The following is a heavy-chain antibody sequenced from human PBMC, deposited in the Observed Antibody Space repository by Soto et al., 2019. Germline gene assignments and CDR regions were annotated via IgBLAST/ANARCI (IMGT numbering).Heavy chain of an antibody. CDR1: GYTFTGYY. D-gene: IGHD2-15*01. CDR3: ARDPSGGNGFDY. V-gene: IGHV1-2*02. Sequence: ASVKVSCKASGYTFTGYYMHWVRQAPGQGLEWMGWINPNSGGTNYAQKFQGRVTMTRDTSISTAYMELSRLRSDDTAVYYCARDPSGGNGFDYWGQGTLVTVSS. CDR2: INPNSGGT. J-gene: IGHJ4*02.